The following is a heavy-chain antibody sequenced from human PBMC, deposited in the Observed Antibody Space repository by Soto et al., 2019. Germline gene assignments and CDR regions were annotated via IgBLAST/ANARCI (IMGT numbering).Heavy chain of an antibody. Sequence: GGSLRLSCAASGFTFSDAWMNWVRQAPGKGLEWVARIKRTTDGGATDYAAPVKGRFTISRDDSKNTVFVEMDSLKTEDTAVYYCTTDLPTRSAWANDDWGQGTLVTSPQ. J-gene: IGHJ4*02. CDR1: GFTFSDAW. D-gene: IGHD2-2*01. CDR2: IKRTTDGGAT. V-gene: IGHV3-15*07. CDR3: TTDLPTRSAWANDD.